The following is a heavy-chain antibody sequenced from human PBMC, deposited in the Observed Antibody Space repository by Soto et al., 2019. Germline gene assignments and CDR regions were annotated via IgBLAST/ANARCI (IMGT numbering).Heavy chain of an antibody. D-gene: IGHD3-3*01. CDR1: AGSLTKYY. V-gene: IGHV4-4*07. Sequence: SETLSLTCTASAGSLTKYYWSWIRQPAGKGLEWIGRVSTSGNVVSKASLRSRLTMSVDTSKNQFSLRLTSVTAADTAVYYCAPDNNDFWSLYPLAFVYWGEGVLVTAPQ. CDR2: VSTSGNV. J-gene: IGHJ4*02. CDR3: APDNNDFWSLYPLAFVY.